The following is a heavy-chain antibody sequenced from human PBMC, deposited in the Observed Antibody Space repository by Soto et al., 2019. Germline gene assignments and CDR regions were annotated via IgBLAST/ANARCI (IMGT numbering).Heavy chain of an antibody. Sequence: ESVGGVVPPGRSLRLSCAASGFTFSSYGMHWVRQAPGKGLEWVAVIWYDGSNKYYADSVKGRFTISRDNSKNTLYLQMNSLRAEDTAVCCCARXSGRGYYTAWGQGTLVTVSS. D-gene: IGHD2-8*01. CDR3: ARXSGRGYYTA. CDR2: IWYDGSNK. CDR1: GFTFSSYG. J-gene: IGHJ4*02. V-gene: IGHV3-33*01.